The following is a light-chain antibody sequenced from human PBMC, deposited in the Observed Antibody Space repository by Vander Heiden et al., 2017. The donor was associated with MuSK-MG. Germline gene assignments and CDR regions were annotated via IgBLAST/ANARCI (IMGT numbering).Light chain of an antibody. J-gene: IGKJ2*01. CDR2: DAS. CDR3: QQRGSGPLYT. CDR1: QSVSTN. Sequence: ESVLTQSPATLSLSPGERATLSCRASQSVSTNLAWYQQKPGQAPRLLIYDASNRATGIPARFSGSGSGTDFTLTISSLEPEDFAVYYCQQRGSGPLYTFGQGTKLEIK. V-gene: IGKV3-11*01.